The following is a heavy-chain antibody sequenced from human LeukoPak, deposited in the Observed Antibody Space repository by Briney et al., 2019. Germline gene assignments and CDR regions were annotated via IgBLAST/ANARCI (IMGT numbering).Heavy chain of an antibody. CDR1: GGTFSSYA. CDR2: INTNTGNP. J-gene: IGHJ1*01. V-gene: IGHV7-4-1*02. Sequence: GASVKVSCKASGGTFSSYAISWVRQAPGQGLEWMGWINTNTGNPTYAQGFTGRFVFSLDTPVSTAYLQISSLKAEDTAVYYCARGWRELYYYDSSGYFQHWGQGTLVTVSS. D-gene: IGHD3-22*01. CDR3: ARGWRELYYYDSSGYFQH.